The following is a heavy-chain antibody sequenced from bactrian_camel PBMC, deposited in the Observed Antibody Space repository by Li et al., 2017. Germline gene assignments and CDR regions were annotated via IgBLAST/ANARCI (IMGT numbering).Heavy chain of an antibody. CDR3: AASFTACVARAHYVERYNY. Sequence: QVQLVESGGGSVQAGGSLRLSCTASGYTYRYNLSCMAWFRQAPGKEREGVAGIDRDGVTKYADSVKGRFTISQDNDQSTLYLQMNDLKPEDTAVYYCAASFTACVARAHYVERYNYWGQGTQVT. CDR1: GYTYRYNLSC. J-gene: IGHJ4*01. V-gene: IGHV3S53*01. D-gene: IGHD3*01. CDR2: IDRDGVT.